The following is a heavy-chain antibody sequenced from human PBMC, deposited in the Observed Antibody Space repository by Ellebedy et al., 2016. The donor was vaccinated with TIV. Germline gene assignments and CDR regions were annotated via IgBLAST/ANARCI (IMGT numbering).Heavy chain of an antibody. CDR2: IFPDDSDI. CDR1: GYIYTNFW. CDR3: ARLGAGATGWYYFHY. V-gene: IGHV5-51*01. J-gene: IGHJ4*02. D-gene: IGHD6-19*01. Sequence: PGGSLRLSCKASGYIYTNFWIGRVRQMPGKGLEWMGLIFPDDSDIRPSPSFQGQVPLSVDKSISTAYLHWNSLQASDTAMYYCARLGAGATGWYYFHYWGQGTLVTVSS.